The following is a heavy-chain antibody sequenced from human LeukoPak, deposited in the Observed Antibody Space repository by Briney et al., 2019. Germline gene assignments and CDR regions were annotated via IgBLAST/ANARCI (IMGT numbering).Heavy chain of an antibody. CDR2: IIPIFGTA. D-gene: IGHD3-3*01. CDR3: ARGRRVTIFGVVTPFDY. J-gene: IGHJ4*02. Sequence: SVKVSXKASGGTFRSYAISWVRQAPGQGLEWMGGIIPIFGTANYAQKFQGRVTITADESTSTAYMELSSLRSEDTAVYYCARGRRVTIFGVVTPFDYWGQGTLVTVSS. CDR1: GGTFRSYA. V-gene: IGHV1-69*01.